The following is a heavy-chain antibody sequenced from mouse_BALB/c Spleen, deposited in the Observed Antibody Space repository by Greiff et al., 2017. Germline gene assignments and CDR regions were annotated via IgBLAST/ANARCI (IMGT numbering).Heavy chain of an antibody. V-gene: IGHV3-2*02. Sequence: DVKLVESGPGLVKPSQSLSLTCTVTGYSITSDYAWNWIRQFPGNKLEWMGYISYSGSTSYNPSLKSRISITRDTSKNQFFLQLNSVTTEDTATYYCARELGAWFAYWGQGTLVTVSA. CDR3: ARELGAWFAY. CDR2: ISYSGST. D-gene: IGHD4-1*01. J-gene: IGHJ3*01. CDR1: GYSITSDYA.